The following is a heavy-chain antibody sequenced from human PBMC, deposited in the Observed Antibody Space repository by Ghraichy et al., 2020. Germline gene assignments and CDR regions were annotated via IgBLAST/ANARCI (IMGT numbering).Heavy chain of an antibody. V-gene: IGHV4-39*01. J-gene: IGHJ4*02. CDR1: GGSISSSSYY. CDR3: ARLTEVVLFDY. CDR2: IYYSGST. D-gene: IGHD2-15*01. Sequence: SETLSLTCTVSGGSISSSSYYWGWIRQPPGKGLEWIGSIYYSGSTYYNPSLKSRITISVDTAKNQFSLKLSSVTAADTAVYYCARLTEVVLFDYWGQGTPVTVSS.